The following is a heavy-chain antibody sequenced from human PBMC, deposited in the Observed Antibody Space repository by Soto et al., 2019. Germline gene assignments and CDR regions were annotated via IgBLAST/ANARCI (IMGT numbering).Heavy chain of an antibody. Sequence: PSETLSLTCTVAGGSISSYYWSWIRQPPGKGLQWIGYIYYSGSTNYNPSLKGRVTISVDTSKNQFSLKLSSVTAADTAVYYCARATQATGDFWRDYYYYYMDVWGKGTTVTVSS. J-gene: IGHJ6*03. CDR2: IYYSGST. V-gene: IGHV4-59*01. D-gene: IGHD3-3*01. CDR1: GGSISSYY. CDR3: ARATQATGDFWRDYYYYYMDV.